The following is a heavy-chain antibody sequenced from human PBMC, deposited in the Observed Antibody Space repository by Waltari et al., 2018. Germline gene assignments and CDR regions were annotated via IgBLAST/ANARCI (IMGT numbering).Heavy chain of an antibody. V-gene: IGHV4-59*11. D-gene: IGHD3-16*01. Sequence: QVQLQESGPGLVKPSETLSLTCTVSGGSISSHYWSWIRQPPGKGLEWIGYIYYSGSTNYNPSLKSRVTISVDTSKNQFSLKLSSVTAADTAVYYCARQGEIRNYFDYWGQGTLVTVSS. CDR2: IYYSGST. J-gene: IGHJ4*02. CDR1: GGSISSHY. CDR3: ARQGEIRNYFDY.